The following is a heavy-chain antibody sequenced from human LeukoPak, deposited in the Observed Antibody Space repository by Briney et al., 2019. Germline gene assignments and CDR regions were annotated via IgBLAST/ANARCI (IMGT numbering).Heavy chain of an antibody. CDR1: GFSFSMYS. V-gene: IGHV3-48*04. J-gene: IGHJ4*02. CDR2: ISTSGSTI. D-gene: IGHD1-26*01. Sequence: GGPLRLSCVVSGFSFSMYSMNWVRQAPGKRLEWVSYISTSGSTINYADSVKGRFSISRDNAKYSLYLQMNSLRAEDSAVYYCARGGLGSGTIDSWGQGTLVTVSS. CDR3: ARGGLGSGTIDS.